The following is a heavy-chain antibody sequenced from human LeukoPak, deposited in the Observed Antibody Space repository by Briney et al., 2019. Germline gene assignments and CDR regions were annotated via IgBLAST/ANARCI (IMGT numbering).Heavy chain of an antibody. D-gene: IGHD2-2*01. CDR2: ISGRGGST. Sequence: PGGSLRLSCAASGFTFSSYAMRWVCQAPGKGLEWVSAISGRGGSTYYADSVRGRFTISRDNSKNTLYLQMNSLRAEDTAVYYCAKDSGSPYHPIDYWGQGTLVTVSS. J-gene: IGHJ4*02. CDR3: AKDSGSPYHPIDY. V-gene: IGHV3-23*01. CDR1: GFTFSSYA.